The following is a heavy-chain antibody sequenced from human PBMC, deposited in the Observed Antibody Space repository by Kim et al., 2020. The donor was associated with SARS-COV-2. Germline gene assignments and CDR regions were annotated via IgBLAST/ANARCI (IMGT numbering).Heavy chain of an antibody. J-gene: IGHJ6*02. V-gene: IGHV4-59*01. Sequence: NYTPSLKSRVTISVDTSKNQFSLKLSSVTAADTAVYYCARAAWRGYGMDVWGQGTTVTVSS. D-gene: IGHD3-3*01. CDR3: ARAAWRGYGMDV.